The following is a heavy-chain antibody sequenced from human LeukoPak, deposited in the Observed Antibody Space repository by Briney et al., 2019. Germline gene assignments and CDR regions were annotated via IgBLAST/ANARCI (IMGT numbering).Heavy chain of an antibody. J-gene: IGHJ4*02. CDR1: GFTFNSYA. V-gene: IGHV3-23*01. Sequence: GGSLRLSCAASGFTFNSYAMTWVRQAPGKGLEWVSALSGTGISTYYADSVKGRFTISRDNSNNTLYLQMNSLRAEDTAVYYCAREDSSGQFDYWGQGTLVTVSS. D-gene: IGHD3-22*01. CDR2: LSGTGIST. CDR3: AREDSSGQFDY.